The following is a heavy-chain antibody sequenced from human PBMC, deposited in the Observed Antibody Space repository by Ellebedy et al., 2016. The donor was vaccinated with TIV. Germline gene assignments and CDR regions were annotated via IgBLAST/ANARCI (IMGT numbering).Heavy chain of an antibody. J-gene: IGHJ5*02. Sequence: AASVKVSCKASGYTFTTFAIHWVHQAPGQSPEYMGWINVADGNTKYSQKLQGRVTFTRDTSANTVYMHLSDLRSDDSAVYYCARDPLGYCSGGSCTNNWFDPWGQGTLVTVSS. CDR3: ARDPLGYCSGGSCTNNWFDP. V-gene: IGHV1-3*01. D-gene: IGHD2-15*01. CDR1: GYTFTTFA. CDR2: INVADGNT.